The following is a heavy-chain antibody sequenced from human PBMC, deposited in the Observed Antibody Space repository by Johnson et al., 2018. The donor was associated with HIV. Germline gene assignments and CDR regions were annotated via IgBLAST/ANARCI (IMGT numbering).Heavy chain of an antibody. J-gene: IGHJ3*02. V-gene: IGHV3-30*04. Sequence: QMQLVESGGGVVQPGTSLRLSCAASGFTFSTFAMHWVRQAPGKGLEWVAVISYDGTNNQNGDSVKGRFTISRDNSKNTLYLQMNSLRAEDTAVYYCARPAGDFWSGYYDAFEIWGQGTMVTVSS. CDR2: ISYDGTNN. CDR3: ARPAGDFWSGYYDAFEI. CDR1: GFTFSTFA. D-gene: IGHD3-3*01.